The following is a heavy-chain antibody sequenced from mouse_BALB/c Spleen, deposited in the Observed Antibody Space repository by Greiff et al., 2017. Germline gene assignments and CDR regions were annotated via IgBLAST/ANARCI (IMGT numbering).Heavy chain of an antibody. Sequence: QVQLQQSGAELVRPGVSVKISCKGSGYTFTDYAMHWVKQSHAKSLEWIGVISTYYGDASYNQKFKGKATMTVDKSSSTAYMELARLTSEDSAIYYCARRMITTAAFDYWGQGTTLTVSS. CDR2: ISTYYGDA. CDR3: ARRMITTAAFDY. D-gene: IGHD2-4*01. J-gene: IGHJ2*01. CDR1: GYTFTDYA. V-gene: IGHV1S137*01.